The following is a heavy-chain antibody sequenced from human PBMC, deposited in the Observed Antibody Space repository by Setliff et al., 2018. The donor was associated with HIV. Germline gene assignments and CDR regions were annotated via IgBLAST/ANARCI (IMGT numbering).Heavy chain of an antibody. CDR3: ARDSGYYDSSGYYSYSHYFDY. J-gene: IGHJ4*02. CDR2: IYTSGST. D-gene: IGHD3-22*01. Sequence: PSETLSLTCTVSGGSISSGSYYWSWIRQPAGKGLEWIGHIYTSGSTNYNPSLKSRVTISVDTSKNQSSLKLSSVTAADTAVYYCARDSGYYDSSGYYSYSHYFDYWGQGTLVTVSS. V-gene: IGHV4-61*09. CDR1: GGSISSGSYY.